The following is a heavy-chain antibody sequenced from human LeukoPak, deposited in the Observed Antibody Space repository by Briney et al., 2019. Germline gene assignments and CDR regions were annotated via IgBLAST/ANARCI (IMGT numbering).Heavy chain of an antibody. CDR3: AGDGGSQADDAFDI. J-gene: IGHJ3*02. CDR2: ISSSSSTI. CDR1: GFTLSEHY. D-gene: IGHD1-26*01. V-gene: IGHV3-11*04. Sequence: PGGSLRLSCAASGFTLSEHYMDWVRQAPGKGLEWVSYISSSSSTIYYADSVKGRFTISRDNAKNSLYLQMNSLRAEDTAVYYCAGDGGSQADDAFDIWGQGTMVTVSS.